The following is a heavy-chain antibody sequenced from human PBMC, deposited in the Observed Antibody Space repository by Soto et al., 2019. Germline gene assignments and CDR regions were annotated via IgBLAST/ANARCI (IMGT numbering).Heavy chain of an antibody. CDR1: GGTFSSYA. V-gene: IGHV1-69*06. CDR3: TRVPVLRFWEWPMGDDHYYGMDV. J-gene: IGHJ6*02. Sequence: QVQLVQSGAEVKKPGSSVKVSCKASGGTFSSYAISWVRQAPVQGLEWMGGIIPFFGTANYAQKFQGRVTIIADKSTSTAYMELSSLRSEDTAVYYCTRVPVLRFWEWPMGDDHYYGMDVWGQQSTVAVSS. CDR2: IIPFFGTA. D-gene: IGHD3-3*01.